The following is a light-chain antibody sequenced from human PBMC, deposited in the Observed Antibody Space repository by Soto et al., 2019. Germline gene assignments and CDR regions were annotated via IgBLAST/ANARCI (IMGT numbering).Light chain of an antibody. CDR2: EVS. Sequence: QSALTRPPSASGSPGQSVTISCTGTSSDVGGYNSVSWYQQHPGKVPRLMIYEVSKRPSGVPDRFSGSKSVNTASLTVSGLQAEDDADYYCSSYAGSNNLVFGAGTMLTVL. CDR1: SSDVGGYNS. CDR3: SSYAGSNNLV. V-gene: IGLV2-8*01. J-gene: IGLJ2*01.